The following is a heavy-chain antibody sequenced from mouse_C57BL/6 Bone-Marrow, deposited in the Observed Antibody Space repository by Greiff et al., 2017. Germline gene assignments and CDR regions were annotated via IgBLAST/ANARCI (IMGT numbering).Heavy chain of an antibody. CDR2: ISYDGSN. Sequence: EVKLMESGPGLVKPSQSLSLTCSVTGYSITSGYYWNWIRQFPGNKLEWMGYISYDGSNNYNPSLKNRISITRDPSKNQFFLKLNSVTTEDTATYYCARTDYGSRYYFDYWGQGTTLTVSS. CDR3: ARTDYGSRYYFDY. J-gene: IGHJ2*01. CDR1: GYSITSGYY. V-gene: IGHV3-6*01. D-gene: IGHD1-1*01.